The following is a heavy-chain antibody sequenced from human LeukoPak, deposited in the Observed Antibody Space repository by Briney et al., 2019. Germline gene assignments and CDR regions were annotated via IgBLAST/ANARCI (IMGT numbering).Heavy chain of an antibody. CDR1: GFTFSSYA. D-gene: IGHD5-18*01. CDR2: ISGSGGST. V-gene: IGHV3-23*01. J-gene: IGHJ4*02. Sequence: PGGSLRLSCVASGFTFSSYAMSWVRQAPGRGLEWVSGISGSGGSTYYADSVKGRFTISRDNSKNTLYLQMNSLRAEDTAVYYCAKVAVIQLWLNYFDLWGQGTLVTVSS. CDR3: AKVAVIQLWLNYFDL.